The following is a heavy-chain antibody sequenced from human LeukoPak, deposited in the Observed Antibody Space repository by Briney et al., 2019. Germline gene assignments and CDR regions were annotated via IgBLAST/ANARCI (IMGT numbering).Heavy chain of an antibody. V-gene: IGHV3-23*01. J-gene: IGHJ5*02. Sequence: GGSLRLSCAASGFTFSSYSMNWVRQAPGKGLEWVSGISDRGGSTYYADSVQGRFTISRDNSKNTLYLQMNSLRAEDTAVYYCAKVVDGQWLVRGWFDPWGQGTLVTVSS. CDR3: AKVVDGQWLVRGWFDP. D-gene: IGHD6-19*01. CDR2: ISDRGGST. CDR1: GFTFSSYS.